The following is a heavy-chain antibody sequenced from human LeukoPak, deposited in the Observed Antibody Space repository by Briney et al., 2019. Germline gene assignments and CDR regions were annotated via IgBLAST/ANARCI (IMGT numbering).Heavy chain of an antibody. CDR1: GFTFSSYS. D-gene: IGHD3-10*01. Sequence: PGGSLRLSCAASGFTFSSYSMNWVRQAPGKGLEWVSYISSSSSTIYYADSVKGRFTISRDNAKNSLYLQMNSLRAEDTAVYYCAKVSYRYYGSGSYVLDYWGQGTLVTVSS. CDR3: AKVSYRYYGSGSYVLDY. J-gene: IGHJ4*02. CDR2: ISSSSSTI. V-gene: IGHV3-48*04.